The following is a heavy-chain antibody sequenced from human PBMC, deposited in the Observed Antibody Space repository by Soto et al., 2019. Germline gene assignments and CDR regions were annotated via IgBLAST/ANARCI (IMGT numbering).Heavy chain of an antibody. D-gene: IGHD5-18*01. J-gene: IGHJ4*02. CDR3: ARLVDTAMVWEQYFDY. V-gene: IGHV4-30-2*01. CDR2: IYHSGST. Sequence: SETLSLTCAVSGGSISSGGYSWSWIRQPPGKGLEWIGYIYHSGSTHYNPSLKSRVTISLDTSKNQFSLKLSSVNAGDTAVDYCARLVDTAMVWEQYFDYWGQGTLVTVSS. CDR1: GGSISSGGYS.